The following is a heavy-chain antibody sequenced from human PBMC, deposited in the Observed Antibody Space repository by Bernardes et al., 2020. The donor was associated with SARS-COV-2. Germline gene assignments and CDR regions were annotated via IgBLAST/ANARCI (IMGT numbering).Heavy chain of an antibody. CDR1: GFTFSSSN. V-gene: IGHV3-21*01. CDR3: ARDGYSPYGMDV. J-gene: IGHJ6*02. Sequence: GGSLRLSCVASGFTFSSSNMNWVRQAPGPGLEWVSGISRSSSYIYYADSVKGRSTISRDDAKKSLYLEMNSLRAEDTAVYYCARDGYSPYGMDVWGQGTTVTVSS. CDR2: ISRSSSYI. D-gene: IGHD5-12*01.